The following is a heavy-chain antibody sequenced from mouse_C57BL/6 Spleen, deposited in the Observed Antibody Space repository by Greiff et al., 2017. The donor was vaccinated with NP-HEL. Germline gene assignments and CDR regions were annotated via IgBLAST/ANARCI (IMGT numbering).Heavy chain of an antibody. CDR3: ARSEGFAY. J-gene: IGHJ3*01. CDR1: GEKLNRYW. V-gene: IGHV1-50*01. CDR2: IDPSDSYT. Sequence: VQLQKSGAELVKTGASVKRCCKASGEKLNRYWRQWVKQRPGQGLEWIGEIDPSDSYTNYNQKCKGKGTLTVDTSSSTAYMQLSSLTSEDSAVYYCARSEGFAYWGQGTLVTVSA.